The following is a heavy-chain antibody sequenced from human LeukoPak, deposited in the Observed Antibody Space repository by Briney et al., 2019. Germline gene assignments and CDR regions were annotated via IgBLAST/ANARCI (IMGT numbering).Heavy chain of an antibody. CDR1: GYTFTGYY. Sequence: ASVNVSCKASGYTFTGYYMHWVRQAPGQGHEWMGWINPNSGGTNYAQKFDGRVTMTRDTSISTAYMELSRLRSDDTAVYYCGRGDIVATISSYWGQGTLVTVSS. V-gene: IGHV1-2*02. CDR2: INPNSGGT. D-gene: IGHD5-12*01. CDR3: GRGDIVATISSY. J-gene: IGHJ4*02.